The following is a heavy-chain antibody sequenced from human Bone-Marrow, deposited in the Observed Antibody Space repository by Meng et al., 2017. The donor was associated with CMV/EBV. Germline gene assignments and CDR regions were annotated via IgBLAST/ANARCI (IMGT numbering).Heavy chain of an antibody. D-gene: IGHD3/OR15-3a*01. CDR2: ISINRNYK. CDR1: GFNFNGHS. J-gene: IGHJ4*02. V-gene: IGHV3-21*03. Sequence: GESLKISCAASGFNFNGHSLNWVRQAPGKGLEWVSSISINRNYKHYADSVKGRFFISSDDAKSSLFLQMTSLRAEDTATYYCARDGGLWAGSSFDYWGPGTLVTVSS. CDR3: ARDGGLWAGSSFDY.